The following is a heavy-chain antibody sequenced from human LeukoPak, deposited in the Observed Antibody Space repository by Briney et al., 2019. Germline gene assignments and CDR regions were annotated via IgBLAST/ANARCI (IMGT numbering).Heavy chain of an antibody. CDR1: GFTFSSYG. Sequence: PGGTLRLSCAASGFTFSSYGMHWVRQAPGKGLEWVAFIRYDGSNKYCADSVKGRFTISRDNSKNTLYLQMNSLRAEDTAVYYCAKDHEDIVVVPAAMLAAAGTRFDYWGQGTLVTVSS. V-gene: IGHV3-30*02. J-gene: IGHJ4*02. CDR2: IRYDGSNK. CDR3: AKDHEDIVVVPAAMLAAAGTRFDY. D-gene: IGHD2-2*01.